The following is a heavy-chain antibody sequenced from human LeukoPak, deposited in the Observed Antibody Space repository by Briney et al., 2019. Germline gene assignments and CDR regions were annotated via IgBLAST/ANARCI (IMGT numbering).Heavy chain of an antibody. V-gene: IGHV1-2*06. Sequence: ASVKVSCKASGYTFSGYYMHWVRQAPGQGLEWMGRINPNSGGTNYAQKFQGRVTMTRDTSISTAYMELSRLRSDDTAVYYCASYGSGSYYQRRYYYYYYMDVWGKGTTVTVSS. CDR1: GYTFSGYY. CDR2: INPNSGGT. J-gene: IGHJ6*03. CDR3: ASYGSGSYYQRRYYYYYYMDV. D-gene: IGHD3-10*01.